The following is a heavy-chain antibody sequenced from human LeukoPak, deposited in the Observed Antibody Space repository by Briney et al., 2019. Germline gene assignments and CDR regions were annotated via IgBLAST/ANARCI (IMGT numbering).Heavy chain of an antibody. CDR3: AKAHSSGWYEFLDY. V-gene: IGHV3-23*01. D-gene: IGHD6-19*01. CDR2: TSGSGSST. J-gene: IGHJ4*02. CDR1: GFTLSDYA. Sequence: GGSLRLSCVASGFTLSDYAMSWVRQAPGKGLEWVSGTSGSGSSTYYADSVKGRFSISRDNSRNTLYLQMNSLRAEDTAVYFCAKAHSSGWYEFLDYWGQGALVTVSS.